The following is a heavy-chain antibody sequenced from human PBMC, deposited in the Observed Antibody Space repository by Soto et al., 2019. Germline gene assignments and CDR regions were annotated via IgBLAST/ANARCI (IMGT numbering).Heavy chain of an antibody. Sequence: ASVKVSCKASGYTFTSYDINWVRQATGQGLEWMGWMNPNSGNTGYAQKFQGRVTMTRNTSISTAYMELSSLRSEDTAVYYCARGGCRVCSKGGYYYGMDVWGQGTTVTVSS. J-gene: IGHJ6*02. CDR1: GYTFTSYD. D-gene: IGHD2-8*01. CDR3: ARGGCRVCSKGGYYYGMDV. CDR2: MNPNSGNT. V-gene: IGHV1-8*01.